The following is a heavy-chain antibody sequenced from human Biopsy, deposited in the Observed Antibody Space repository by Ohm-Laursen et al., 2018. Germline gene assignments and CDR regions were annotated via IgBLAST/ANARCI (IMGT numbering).Heavy chain of an antibody. D-gene: IGHD3-22*01. V-gene: IGHV1-2*02. CDR2: INAKTGDT. J-gene: IGHJ5*02. Sequence: EASVKVSCKASEYTFTGYHVHWVRQAPGQGLEWMGWINAKTGDTNYAQKFQGRVTMTRDTSISTAYVDLSSLRSDDTAVYYCTRGGYYYDSLAYYYWFDPWGQGTLVTVSS. CDR3: TRGGYYYDSLAYYYWFDP. CDR1: EYTFTGYH.